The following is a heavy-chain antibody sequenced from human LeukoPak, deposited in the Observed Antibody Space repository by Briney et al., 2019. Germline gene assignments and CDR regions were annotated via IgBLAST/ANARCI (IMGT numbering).Heavy chain of an antibody. V-gene: IGHV3-21*01. D-gene: IGHD6-6*01. Sequence: GGSLRLPCAASGFTFSSYSMNWVRQAPGKGLEWVSSISSSSSYIYYADSVKGRFTISRDNAKNSLYLQMNSLRAEDTAVYYCARGMGIAARTPDDYWGQGTLVTVSS. CDR2: ISSSSSYI. J-gene: IGHJ4*02. CDR3: ARGMGIAARTPDDY. CDR1: GFTFSSYS.